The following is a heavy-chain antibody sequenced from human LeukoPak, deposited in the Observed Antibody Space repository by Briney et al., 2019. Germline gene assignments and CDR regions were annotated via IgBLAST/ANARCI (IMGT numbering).Heavy chain of an antibody. Sequence: SQTLSLTCAVSGVSIKYAGYYWAWIRQPPGKGLEWIGYIYYSGSTNYNPSLKSRVTISVDTSKNQFSLKLSSVTAADTAVYYCARGYSYGKRAFAAFDIWGQGTMVTVSS. CDR1: GVSIKYAGYY. CDR3: ARGYSYGKRAFAAFDI. D-gene: IGHD5-18*01. J-gene: IGHJ3*02. CDR2: IYYSGST. V-gene: IGHV4-61*08.